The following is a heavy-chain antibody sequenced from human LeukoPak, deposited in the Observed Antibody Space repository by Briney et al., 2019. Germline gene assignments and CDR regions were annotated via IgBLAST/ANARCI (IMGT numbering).Heavy chain of an antibody. CDR1: GFTFSSYS. CDR2: IKEDGSAK. V-gene: IGHV3-7*03. D-gene: IGHD4-17*01. Sequence: GGSLRLSCAASGFTFSSYSMSWVRQAPGKGLEWVANIKEDGSAKYYVDSVKGRFTISRDNAKNSLYLHMNSLRAEDTALYYCAKDKYLTVTTSQGLDYWGQGTLVTVSS. CDR3: AKDKYLTVTTSQGLDY. J-gene: IGHJ4*02.